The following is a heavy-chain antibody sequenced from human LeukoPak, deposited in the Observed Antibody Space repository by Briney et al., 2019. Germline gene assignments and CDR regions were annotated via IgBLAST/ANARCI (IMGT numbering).Heavy chain of an antibody. CDR3: ARSYSGYDLAFFDY. CDR2: IYYSGST. J-gene: IGHJ4*02. V-gene: IGHV4-59*01. D-gene: IGHD5-12*01. CDR1: GGSISSYY. Sequence: PSETLSLTCTVSGGSISSYYWSWIRQPPAKGLEWIGYIYYSGSTNYNPSLKSRVTISVDTSKNQFSLKLSSVTAADTAVYYCARSYSGYDLAFFDYWGQGTLVTVSS.